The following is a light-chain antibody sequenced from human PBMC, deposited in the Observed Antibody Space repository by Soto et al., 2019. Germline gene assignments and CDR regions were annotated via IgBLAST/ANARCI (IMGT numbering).Light chain of an antibody. J-gene: IGKJ4*01. Sequence: DIILTQSPAIVSVSPGERATLSCRASRSVSTSLAWYQHKHGQAPRLLIYGASTRVTDIPARFSGSGSGTDFTLTINYLKSEDFVVYYCQQYDKSLPPVTFGGGTKVEI. CDR2: GAS. V-gene: IGKV3-15*01. CDR3: QQYDKSLPPVT. CDR1: RSVSTS.